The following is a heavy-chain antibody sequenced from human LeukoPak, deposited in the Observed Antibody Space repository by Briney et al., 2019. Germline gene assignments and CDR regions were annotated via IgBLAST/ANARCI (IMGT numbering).Heavy chain of an antibody. V-gene: IGHV4-34*01. CDR2: INHSGST. Sequence: SETLSLTCAVYGGSFSGYYWSWIRQPPGKGLEWIGEINHSGSTNYNPSLKSRVTISVDTSKNQFSLKLSSVTAADTAVYYCARGGYYDYVWGSYPYNYWGQGTLVTVSS. J-gene: IGHJ4*02. D-gene: IGHD3-16*01. CDR1: GGSFSGYY. CDR3: ARGGYYDYVWGSYPYNY.